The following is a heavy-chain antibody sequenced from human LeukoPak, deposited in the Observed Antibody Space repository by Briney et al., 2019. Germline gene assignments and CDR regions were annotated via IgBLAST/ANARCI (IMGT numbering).Heavy chain of an antibody. Sequence: SETLSLTCTVSGGPISSWDYYWSWIGQPPGKGLEWSGYIYYSGSTYYNPSLNSRVTISVDTSKNQFSLKLSSVTAADTAVYYCARERFGALGYWGQGTLVTVSS. D-gene: IGHD3-3*01. CDR2: IYYSGST. CDR3: ARERFGALGY. CDR1: GGPISSWDYY. J-gene: IGHJ4*02. V-gene: IGHV4-30-4*01.